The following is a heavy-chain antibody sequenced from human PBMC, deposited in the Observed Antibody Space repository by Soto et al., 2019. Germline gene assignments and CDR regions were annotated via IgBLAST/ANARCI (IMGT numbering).Heavy chain of an antibody. J-gene: IGHJ6*02. CDR3: AKYTLVGNYNYGVDV. V-gene: IGHV3-30*18. CDR2: ISDDGSNE. Sequence: QVQLVESGGGVVQPGRSLRLSCAASAFTFSSFGMHWVRQAPGKGLEWVAVISDDGSNENYADSVKGRFTISRDNPKNTLYLKMNSLRAEDTAVYYCAKYTLVGNYNYGVDVWGQGTTVTVSS. CDR1: AFTFSSFG. D-gene: IGHD1-26*01.